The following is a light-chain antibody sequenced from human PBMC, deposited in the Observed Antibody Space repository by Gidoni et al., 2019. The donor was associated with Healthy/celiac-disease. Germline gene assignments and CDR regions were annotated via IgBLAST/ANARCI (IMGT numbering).Light chain of an antibody. Sequence: DIQLTQSPSFLSASGGDRVTLTCRASQGIGSYLAWYQQKPGKAPKLLIYAASTLQSGVPSRFSGSGSGTEFTLTISSLQPEDFATYYCQQLNSYPRTFGQGTKVEIK. J-gene: IGKJ1*01. CDR2: AAS. CDR1: QGIGSY. V-gene: IGKV1-9*01. CDR3: QQLNSYPRT.